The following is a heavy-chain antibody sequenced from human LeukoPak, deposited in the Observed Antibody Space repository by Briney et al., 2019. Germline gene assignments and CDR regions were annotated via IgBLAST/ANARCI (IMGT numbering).Heavy chain of an antibody. V-gene: IGHV4-4*07. Sequence: ASETLSLTCTVSGGSISSYYWSWIRQPAGKGLEWIGRIYTSGSTNYNPSLESRVTISVDKSKNQFSLKLSSVTAADTAVYYCARHPTYYDFWSGLGWFDPWGQGTLVTVSS. CDR3: ARHPTYYDFWSGLGWFDP. CDR1: GGSISSYY. D-gene: IGHD3-3*01. J-gene: IGHJ5*02. CDR2: IYTSGST.